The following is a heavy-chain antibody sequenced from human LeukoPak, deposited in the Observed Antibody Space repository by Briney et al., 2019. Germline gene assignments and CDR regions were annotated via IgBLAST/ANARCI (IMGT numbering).Heavy chain of an antibody. D-gene: IGHD1-20*01. CDR1: GFTFSSYA. Sequence: GGSLRLSCAASGFTFSSYAMSWVRQAPGKGLEWVSAISGSGGSTYYADSVKGRFTISRDNSKNTLYLQMNGLRAEDTAVYYCAKGITGTTFHYWGQGTLVTVSS. J-gene: IGHJ4*02. CDR2: ISGSGGST. CDR3: AKGITGTTFHY. V-gene: IGHV3-23*01.